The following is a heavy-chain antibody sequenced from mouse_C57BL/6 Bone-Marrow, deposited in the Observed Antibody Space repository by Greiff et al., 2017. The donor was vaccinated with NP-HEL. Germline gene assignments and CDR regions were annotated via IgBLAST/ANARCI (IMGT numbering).Heavy chain of an antibody. D-gene: IGHD2-1*01. CDR3: ALLLLFAY. Sequence: EVQLQQSGPELVKPGASVKISCKASGYTFTDYYMNWVKQSHGKSLEWIGDINPNNGGTSYNQKFKGKATLTVDKSSSTAYMELRSLTSEDSAVYYCALLLLFAYWGQGTLVTVSA. J-gene: IGHJ3*01. V-gene: IGHV1-26*01. CDR2: INPNNGGT. CDR1: GYTFTDYY.